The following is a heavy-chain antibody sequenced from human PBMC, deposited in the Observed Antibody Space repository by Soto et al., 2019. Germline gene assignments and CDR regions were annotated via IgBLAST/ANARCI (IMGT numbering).Heavy chain of an antibody. V-gene: IGHV1-69*01. CDR3: ARDRADYGSGNYYTRIDC. CDR1: GGIFSTYA. CDR2: IIPIFGTP. D-gene: IGHD3-10*01. J-gene: IGHJ4*02. Sequence: QVQLVQSGAEVKKPGSSVKVSCKASGGIFSTYAISWLRQAPGQGLEWMGGIIPIFGTPNYAQRFQGRVTITADASTSTAYMELSRLRSEDTAVYYCARDRADYGSGNYYTRIDCWGQGTLVTVSS.